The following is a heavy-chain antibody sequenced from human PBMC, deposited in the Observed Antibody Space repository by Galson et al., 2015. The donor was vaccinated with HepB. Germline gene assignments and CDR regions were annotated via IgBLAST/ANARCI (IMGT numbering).Heavy chain of an antibody. V-gene: IGHV5-51*03. CDR2: IYPGDSDT. D-gene: IGHD1-7*01. CDR1: GYSFTTYS. Sequence: QSGAEVKKPGESLKISCKGSGYSFTTYSIGWVRQMPGKGLEWMGIIYPGDSDTRYNPSFQGQVTISADKSISTAYLQWSSLKASDNAMYYCARLWDWNYFAYGFDPWGQGTLVTDSS. CDR3: ARLWDWNYFAYGFDP. J-gene: IGHJ5*02.